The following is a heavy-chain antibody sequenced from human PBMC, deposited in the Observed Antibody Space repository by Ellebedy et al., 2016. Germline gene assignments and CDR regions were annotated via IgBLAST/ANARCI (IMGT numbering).Heavy chain of an antibody. Sequence: SETLSLTXTVSGASISTYYWSWFRQSPGRGLEWIGYIYYSGNTKNNPSFRGRVTISIDTSKNQFSLKLSSVTAADTAVYYCAGADHYYDTRMGAFEIWGQGTMVTASS. CDR1: GASISTYY. D-gene: IGHD3-22*01. V-gene: IGHV4-59*13. CDR2: IYYSGNT. CDR3: AGADHYYDTRMGAFEI. J-gene: IGHJ3*02.